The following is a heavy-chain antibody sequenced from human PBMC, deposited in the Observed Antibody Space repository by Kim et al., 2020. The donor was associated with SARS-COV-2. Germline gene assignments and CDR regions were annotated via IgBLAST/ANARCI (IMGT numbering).Heavy chain of an antibody. Sequence: NTGYAQKFQGRVTMTRNTSISTAYMALSSLRSEDTAVYYCARGRVRDSSSWGQGTLVTVSS. CDR2: NT. CDR3: ARGRVRDSSS. V-gene: IGHV1-8*01. J-gene: IGHJ4*02. D-gene: IGHD6-13*01.